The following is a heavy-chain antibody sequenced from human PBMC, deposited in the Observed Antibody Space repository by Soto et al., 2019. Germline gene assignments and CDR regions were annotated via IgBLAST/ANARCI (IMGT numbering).Heavy chain of an antibody. Sequence: SVTLSLTCTVPCGFISSYYWSWIRQPPGKGLEWIGYIYYSGSTNYNPSLKSRVTISVDTSKNQFSLKLSSVTAADTAVYYCARGTSIAAAGHYYYYGMDVWGQGTTVTVSS. D-gene: IGHD6-13*01. V-gene: IGHV4-59*01. CDR1: CGFISSYY. CDR3: ARGTSIAAAGHYYYYGMDV. J-gene: IGHJ6*02. CDR2: IYYSGST.